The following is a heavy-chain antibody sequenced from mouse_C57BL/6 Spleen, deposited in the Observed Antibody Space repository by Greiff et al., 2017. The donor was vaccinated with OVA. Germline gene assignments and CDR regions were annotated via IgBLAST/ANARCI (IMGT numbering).Heavy chain of an antibody. CDR1: GYTFTSYW. V-gene: IGHV1-69*01. CDR2: IDPSDSYT. D-gene: IGHD2-4*01. J-gene: IGHJ1*03. CDR3: ARSGYDYDVWYCDV. Sequence: QVQLQQPGAELVMPGASVKLSCKASGYTFTSYWMHWVKQRPGQGLEWIGEIDPSDSYTNYNQKFKGKSTLTVDKSSSTAYMQLSSLTSEDSAVYYCARSGYDYDVWYCDVWGTGTTVTVSS.